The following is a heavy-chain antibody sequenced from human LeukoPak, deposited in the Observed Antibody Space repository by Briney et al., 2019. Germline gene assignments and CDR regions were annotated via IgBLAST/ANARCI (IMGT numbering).Heavy chain of an antibody. D-gene: IGHD1-26*01. J-gene: IGHJ4*02. V-gene: IGHV1-3*01. CDR2: INAGNGNT. Sequence: ASVKVSCKASGYTFTSYAMHWVRQAPGQRLEWMGWINAGNGNTKYSQKLQGRVTMTTDTSTSTAYMELRSLRSDDTAVYYCARRSGSYYSSDYWGQGTLVTVSS. CDR3: ARRSGSYYSSDY. CDR1: GYTFTSYA.